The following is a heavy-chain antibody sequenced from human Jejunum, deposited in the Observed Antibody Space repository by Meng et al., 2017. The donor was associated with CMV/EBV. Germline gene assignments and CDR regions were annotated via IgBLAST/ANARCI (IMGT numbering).Heavy chain of an antibody. J-gene: IGHJ3*01. D-gene: IGHD5-12*01. V-gene: IGHV1-69*06. CDR3: ARSRRLFYALDF. CDR2: IIPLLGTG. Sequence: ASGGTLSTYSISWMRPAPGQGLEWMGGIIPLLGTGKNAQKFQDRVKITADKSTDTAFMELSSLTSDDTAVYYCARSRRLFYALDFWGQGTMVTVSS. CDR1: GGTLSTYS.